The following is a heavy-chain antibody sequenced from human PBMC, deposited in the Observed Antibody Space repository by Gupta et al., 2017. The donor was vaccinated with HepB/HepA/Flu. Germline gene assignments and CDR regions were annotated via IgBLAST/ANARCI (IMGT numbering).Heavy chain of an antibody. J-gene: IGHJ3*02. CDR2: IKQDGSEK. V-gene: IGHV3-7*01. D-gene: IGHD2-2*01. Sequence: EVQLVESGGGLVQPGGSLRLSCAASGFTFSSYWMSWVRQAPGKGLEWVANIKQDGSEKYYVDSVKGRFTISRDNAKNSLYLQMNSLRAEDTAVYYCARDVSPAGDDAFDIWGQGTMVTVSS. CDR3: ARDVSPAGDDAFDI. CDR1: GFTFSSYW.